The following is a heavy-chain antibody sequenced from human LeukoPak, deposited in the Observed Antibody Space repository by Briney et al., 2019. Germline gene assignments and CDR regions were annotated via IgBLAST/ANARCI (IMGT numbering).Heavy chain of an antibody. J-gene: IGHJ3*02. Sequence: GASVKVSCKASGYTFTSYGISWVRQAPGQGLEWMGWISAYNGNTNYAQKLQGRVTMTTDTSTSTAYMELRSLRSDDTAVYYCARVLIHYDSSGYPNHDAFDIWGQGTMITVSS. CDR3: ARVLIHYDSSGYPNHDAFDI. V-gene: IGHV1-18*01. D-gene: IGHD3-22*01. CDR1: GYTFTSYG. CDR2: ISAYNGNT.